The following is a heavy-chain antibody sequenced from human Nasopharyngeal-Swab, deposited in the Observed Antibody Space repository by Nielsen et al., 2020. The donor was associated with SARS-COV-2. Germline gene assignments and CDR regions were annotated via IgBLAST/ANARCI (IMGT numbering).Heavy chain of an antibody. J-gene: IGHJ6*02. V-gene: IGHV2-5*02. CDR3: ARGAKIVSYGMDV. D-gene: IGHD2-15*01. CDR1: GFSLTTSGVG. Sequence: SGPTLVKPTQTLTLTRTFSGFSLTTSGVGVGWIRQPPGKALEWLAIVYWDADKRYSTSLKTRLTISKDTSKNQVVLTMTNMDPVDTATYYCARGAKIVSYGMDVWGQGTTVTVSS. CDR2: VYWDADK.